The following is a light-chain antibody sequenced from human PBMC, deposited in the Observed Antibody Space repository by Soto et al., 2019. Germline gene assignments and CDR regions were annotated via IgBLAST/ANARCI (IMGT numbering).Light chain of an antibody. J-gene: IGLJ2*01. CDR3: LLYYGGALV. CDR2: XTS. V-gene: IGLV7-43*01. Sequence: QAVVTQEPXLTXXPGXXXTXXCXXSTGAVTSGYYPNWFQQKPGQAPXXLIYXTSNKHSWTPARXXGSLLGGKAALTLSGVQPEDEAEYYCLLYYGGALVFGGGTKLTVL. CDR1: TGAVTSGYY.